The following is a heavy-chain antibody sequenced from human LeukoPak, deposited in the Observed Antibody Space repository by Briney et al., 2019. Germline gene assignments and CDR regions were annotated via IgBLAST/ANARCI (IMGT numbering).Heavy chain of an antibody. CDR3: AKSAMSDSSGYYFDS. CDR1: GFTSAIYA. D-gene: IGHD3-22*01. CDR2: INDSGGST. V-gene: IGHV3-23*01. Sequence: QPGGSLRLSCAAYGFTSAIYAMSWVPHAPGKGLEWVSTINDSGGSTYYADSVKGRFTISRDNSYNTLYLQMNRLRAEDSAVYYCAKSAMSDSSGYYFDSGGQGALVTVSS. J-gene: IGHJ4*02.